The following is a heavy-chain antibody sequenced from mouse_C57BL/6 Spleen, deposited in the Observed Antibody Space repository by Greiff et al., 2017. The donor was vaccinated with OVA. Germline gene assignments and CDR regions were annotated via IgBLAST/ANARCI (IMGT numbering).Heavy chain of an antibody. CDR1: GYTFTDYY. CDR2: INPNNGGT. Sequence: EVQLQQSGPELVKPGASVKISCKASGYTFTDYYMNWVKQSHGKSLEWIGDINPNNGGTSYNQKFKGKATLTVDKSSSPAYMELRSLTSEDSAVYYCARGVSLGFAYWGQGTLVTVSA. D-gene: IGHD6-2*01. CDR3: ARGVSLGFAY. V-gene: IGHV1-26*01. J-gene: IGHJ3*01.